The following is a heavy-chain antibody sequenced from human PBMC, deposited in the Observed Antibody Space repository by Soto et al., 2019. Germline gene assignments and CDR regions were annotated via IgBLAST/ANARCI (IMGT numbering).Heavy chain of an antibody. Sequence: QVQLQESGPGLVKPSQTLSLTCTVSGGSISSGDYYWSWIRQTPGKGLEWIGYIYYSGSTYYNPSLNSRVTISVDTSKNQFSLKLSSVTAADTAVYYCARFTHYYGMDVWGQGTTVTVSS. CDR2: IYYSGST. J-gene: IGHJ6*02. V-gene: IGHV4-30-4*01. CDR1: GGSISSGDYY. CDR3: ARFTHYYGMDV.